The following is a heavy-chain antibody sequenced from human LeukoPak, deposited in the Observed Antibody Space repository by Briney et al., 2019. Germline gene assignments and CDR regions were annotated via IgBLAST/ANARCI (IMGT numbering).Heavy chain of an antibody. Sequence: PGGSLRLSCAASGFTFSSYWMHWVRQAPGKGLVWVSRISPDGRSTTYADSVKGRFTISRDNAKNTLYLQMNSLIAEDTAVYYCARERPELVTFDYWGQGTLVTVSS. J-gene: IGHJ4*02. CDR3: ARERPELVTFDY. D-gene: IGHD2-21*02. V-gene: IGHV3-74*01. CDR2: ISPDGRST. CDR1: GFTFSSYW.